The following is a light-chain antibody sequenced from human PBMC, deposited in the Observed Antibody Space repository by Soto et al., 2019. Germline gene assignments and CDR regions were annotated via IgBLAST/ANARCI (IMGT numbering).Light chain of an antibody. CDR3: AAWDASLNGPV. V-gene: IGLV1-36*01. Sequence: QSVLTQPPSVSAAPGQKVTISCSGSSSNIGNNAVNWYQQLPGKAPKLLIHDDNRESSGVSHRFSGSNSGTSASLAISDLQSEDEAHYYCAAWDASLNGPVFGGGTKLTVL. CDR2: DDN. CDR1: SSNIGNNA. J-gene: IGLJ3*02.